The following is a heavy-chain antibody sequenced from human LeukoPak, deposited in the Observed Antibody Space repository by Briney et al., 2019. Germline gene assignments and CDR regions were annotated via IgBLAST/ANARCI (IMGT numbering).Heavy chain of an antibody. CDR1: GFTSDECG. CDR3: ARDLQVGATSGPGY. CDR2: IHWNGGST. D-gene: IGHD1-26*01. J-gene: IGHJ4*02. V-gene: IGHV3-20*04. Sequence: GGSPRLSCAASGFTSDECGMSWVRHAPGKGLEWVSGIHWNGGSTGYADSVKGRFTISRDNAKNSLYLQMDSLRAEDTALYYCARDLQVGATSGPGYWGQGTLVTVSS.